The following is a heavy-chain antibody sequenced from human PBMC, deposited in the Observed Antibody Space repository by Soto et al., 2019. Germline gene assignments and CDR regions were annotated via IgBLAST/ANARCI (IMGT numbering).Heavy chain of an antibody. D-gene: IGHD2-21*01. V-gene: IGHV1-2*04. CDR3: ARGVSTEHIVVGGPCYFDY. Sequence: ASVKVSCKASGYTFTGYYVHWVRQAPGQGLEWMGWINPNSGGTNYAQKFQAWVTMTRDTSISTAYMELTRLRSDDTAVYFCARGVSTEHIVVGGPCYFDYWGQGTLVTSPQ. J-gene: IGHJ4*02. CDR2: INPNSGGT. CDR1: GYTFTGYY.